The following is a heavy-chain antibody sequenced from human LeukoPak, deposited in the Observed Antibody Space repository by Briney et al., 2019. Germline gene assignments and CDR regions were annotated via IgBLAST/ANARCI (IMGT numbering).Heavy chain of an antibody. V-gene: IGHV1-18*01. D-gene: IGHD3-9*01. CDR1: GYTFTSYG. CDR2: ISAYNGNT. Sequence: ASVKVSCKASGYTFTSYGISWVRQAPGQGLEWMGWISAYNGNTNYAQKLQGRVTMTTDTSTSTAYMELRSLRSGDTAVYYCARPRNYDILAGYYADWFDPWGQGTLVTVSS. J-gene: IGHJ5*02. CDR3: ARPRNYDILAGYYADWFDP.